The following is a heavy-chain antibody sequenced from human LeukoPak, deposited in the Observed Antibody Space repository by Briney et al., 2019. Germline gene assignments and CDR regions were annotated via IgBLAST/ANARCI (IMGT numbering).Heavy chain of an antibody. Sequence: SETLSLTCAVYGGSFSGYYWSWIRQPPGKGLERIGEINHSGSTNYNPSLKSRVTISVDTPKNQFSLKLSSVTAADTAVYYCARGRHSSSWYENWFDPWGQGTLVTVSS. CDR2: INHSGST. D-gene: IGHD6-13*01. J-gene: IGHJ5*02. CDR3: ARGRHSSSWYENWFDP. CDR1: GGSFSGYY. V-gene: IGHV4-34*01.